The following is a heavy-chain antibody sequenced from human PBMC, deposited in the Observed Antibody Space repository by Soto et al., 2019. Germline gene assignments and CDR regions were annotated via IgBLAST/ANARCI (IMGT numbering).Heavy chain of an antibody. CDR2: IYWDEDK. D-gene: IGHD5-12*01. CDR3: ANRLRGYAYYCDP. Sequence: QITLKESGPTLVKPTQTLTLTCTFSGFSLSTRGVAVGWIRQPPGKDLEWLALIYWDEDKCYSQSLKSRLTIHEVTSKNQVVLTMTNMDPVDTATYYCANRLRGYAYYCDPSGQGTLVNVSS. V-gene: IGHV2-5*02. J-gene: IGHJ5*02. CDR1: GFSLSTRGVA.